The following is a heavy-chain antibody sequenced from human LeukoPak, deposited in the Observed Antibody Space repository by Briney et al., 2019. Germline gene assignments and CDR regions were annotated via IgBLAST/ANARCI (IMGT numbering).Heavy chain of an antibody. CDR2: ISGSGGST. CDR1: GFTFSSYA. J-gene: IGHJ6*03. Sequence: PGGSLRLSCAASGFTFSSYAMSWVRQAPGKGLEWVSTISGSGGSTYYADSVKGRFTISRDNSKNTLYLQMNSLRAEDTAVYYCAKGSTPYHCYYMDVWGKGTTVTVSS. V-gene: IGHV3-23*01. CDR3: AKGSTPYHCYYMDV.